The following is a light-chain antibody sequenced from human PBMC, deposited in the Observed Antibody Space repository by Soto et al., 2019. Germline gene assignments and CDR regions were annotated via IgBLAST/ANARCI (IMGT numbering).Light chain of an antibody. Sequence: QSVLTQPASVSGSPGQSITISCTGTSSDVGSYNLVSWYQQHPGKAPKLMIYEVSKRPSGVSNRFCGSKSGNTASLTISGLQAEDEADYYCCSYAGSSTLFGGGTKVTVL. CDR2: EVS. CDR3: CSYAGSSTL. J-gene: IGLJ2*01. V-gene: IGLV2-23*02. CDR1: SSDVGSYNL.